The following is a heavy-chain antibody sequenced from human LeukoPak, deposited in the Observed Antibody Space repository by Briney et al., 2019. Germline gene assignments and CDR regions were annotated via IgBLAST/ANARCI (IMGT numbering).Heavy chain of an antibody. V-gene: IGHV3-23*01. Sequence: GGSLRLSCAASGFTFSSYAMSWVRQAPGKGLEWVSAISGSGGSTYYADSVKGRFTISRDNSKNTLYLQMNSLRAEDTAVYYCATWEQLTGTVDYWGQGTMVTVSS. J-gene: IGHJ4*02. CDR3: ATWEQLTGTVDY. D-gene: IGHD1-7*01. CDR2: ISGSGGST. CDR1: GFTFSSYA.